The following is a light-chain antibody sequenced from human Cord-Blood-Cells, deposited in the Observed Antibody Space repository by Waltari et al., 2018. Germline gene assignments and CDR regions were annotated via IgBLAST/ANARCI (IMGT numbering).Light chain of an antibody. CDR2: GAS. CDR3: QQYNNWPWT. J-gene: IGKJ1*01. CDR1: QSVSSN. V-gene: IGKV3-15*01. Sequence: EIVMTQSPATLSLSPGERATLSCRASQSVSSNLAWYQQKPGQAPRLLIYGASTRATGIPARFSGSGSGTEFTLTNSSLQSEDFAVYYCQQYNNWPWTFGQGTKVEIK.